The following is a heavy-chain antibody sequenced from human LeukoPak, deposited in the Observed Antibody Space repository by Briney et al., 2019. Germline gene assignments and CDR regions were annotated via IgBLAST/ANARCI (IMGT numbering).Heavy chain of an antibody. Sequence: ASVKVSCKASGHTFTSYGISWVRQAPGQRLEWMGWINAGNGKTKYSQKFQGRLTFTRDTSASTAYMYLSSLRSEDAAVYYCARDLGVVVVPTGEYFFDYWGQGTLVTVSS. J-gene: IGHJ4*02. CDR1: GHTFTSYG. D-gene: IGHD3-22*01. V-gene: IGHV1-3*01. CDR2: INAGNGKT. CDR3: ARDLGVVVVPTGEYFFDY.